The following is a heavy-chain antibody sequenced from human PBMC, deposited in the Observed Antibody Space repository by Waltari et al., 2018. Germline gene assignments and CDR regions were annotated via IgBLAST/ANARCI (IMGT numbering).Heavy chain of an antibody. D-gene: IGHD6-13*01. J-gene: IGHJ4*02. CDR1: GFTFSSYA. CDR3: ARDRFEVTAGNFDY. V-gene: IGHV3-30-3*01. Sequence: QVQLVESGGGVVQPGRSLRLSCAASGFTFSSYAMHWVRQAPGKGLEGGAVISYDGSNKYYADSVKGRFTIARDNSKNTLYLQMNSLRAEDTAVYYCARDRFEVTAGNFDYWGQGTLVTVSS. CDR2: ISYDGSNK.